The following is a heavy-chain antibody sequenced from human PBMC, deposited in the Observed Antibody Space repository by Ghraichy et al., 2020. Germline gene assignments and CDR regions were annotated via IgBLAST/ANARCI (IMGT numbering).Heavy chain of an antibody. CDR2: INHSGST. Sequence: SETLSLTCAVYGGSFSGYYWSWIRQPPGKGLEWIGEINHSGSTNYNPSLKSRVTISVDTSKNQFSLKLSSMTAADTAVYYCARVPMVRGVIIRHFDYWGQGTLVTVSS. CDR1: GGSFSGYY. CDR3: ARVPMVRGVIIRHFDY. V-gene: IGHV4-34*01. D-gene: IGHD3-10*01. J-gene: IGHJ4*02.